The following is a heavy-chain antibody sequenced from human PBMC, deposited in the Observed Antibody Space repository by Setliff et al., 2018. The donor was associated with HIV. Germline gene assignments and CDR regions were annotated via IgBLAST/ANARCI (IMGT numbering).Heavy chain of an antibody. CDR2: IYTRGST. D-gene: IGHD6-19*01. CDR3: ARGSDTTGWSRYYYYMDV. V-gene: IGHV4-4*07. CDR1: GGSISTYY. J-gene: IGHJ6*03. Sequence: SETLSLTCTVSGGSISTYYWTWIRQPAGKGLEWIGRIYTRGSTNYNPSLKSRVTMSVDTSKNQFSLKLSSVTAADTAMYYCARGSDTTGWSRYYYYMDVWGKGTTVTVSS.